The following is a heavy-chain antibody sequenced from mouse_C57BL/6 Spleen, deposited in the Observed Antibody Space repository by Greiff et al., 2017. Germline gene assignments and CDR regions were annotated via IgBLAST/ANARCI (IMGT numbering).Heavy chain of an antibody. CDR1: GYTFTSYW. CDR2: IDPSDSET. D-gene: IGHD1-1*02. V-gene: IGHV1-52*01. CDR3: ARYYLTYAMDY. J-gene: IGHJ4*01. Sequence: VKLQQPGAELVRPGSSVKLSCKASGYTFTSYWMHWVKQRPIQGLEWIGNIDPSDSETHYNQKFKDKATLTVDKSSSTAYMQLSSLTSEDSAVYYCARYYLTYAMDYWGQGTSVTVSS.